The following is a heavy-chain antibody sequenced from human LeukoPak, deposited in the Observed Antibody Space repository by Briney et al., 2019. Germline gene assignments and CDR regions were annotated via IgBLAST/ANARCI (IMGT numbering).Heavy chain of an antibody. CDR3: ARGGPGTTRYYYYYGMDV. J-gene: IGHJ6*02. CDR2: IIPIFGIA. CDR1: GGTFSSYA. D-gene: IGHD1-1*01. V-gene: IGHV1-69*04. Sequence: ASVKVSCKASGGTFSSYAISWVRHAPGQGLEWIGRIIPIFGIANYAQKFQGRVTITADKSTSTAYMELSSLRSEDTAVYYCARGGPGTTRYYYYYGMDVWGQGTTVTVSS.